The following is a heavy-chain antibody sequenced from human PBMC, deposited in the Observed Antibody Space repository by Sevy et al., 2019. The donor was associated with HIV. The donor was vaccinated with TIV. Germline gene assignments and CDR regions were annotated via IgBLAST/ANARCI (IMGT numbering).Heavy chain of an antibody. CDR3: ARDQYYYDSSGYYGGAFDI. D-gene: IGHD3-22*01. V-gene: IGHV3-21*01. J-gene: IGHJ3*02. Sequence: GGSLRLSCAASEFTFSSYSMNWVRQAPGKGLEWVSSISSSSSYIYYADSVKGRFTISRDNAKNSLYLQMNSLRAEDTAVYYCARDQYYYDSSGYYGGAFDIWGQGTMVTVSS. CDR1: EFTFSSYS. CDR2: ISSSSSYI.